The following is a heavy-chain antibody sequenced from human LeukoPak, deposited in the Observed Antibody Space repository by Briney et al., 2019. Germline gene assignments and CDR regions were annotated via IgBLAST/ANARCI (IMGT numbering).Heavy chain of an antibody. Sequence: GGSLRLSCAASGFTVSSNYMSWVRQAPGKGLEWVSAISGSGGSTYYADSVKGRFTISRDNSKNTLYLRMNSLRAEDTAVYYCAKYSSSDWFDPWGQGTLVTVSS. CDR2: ISGSGGST. CDR3: AKYSSSDWFDP. D-gene: IGHD6-6*01. CDR1: GFTVSSNY. J-gene: IGHJ5*02. V-gene: IGHV3-23*01.